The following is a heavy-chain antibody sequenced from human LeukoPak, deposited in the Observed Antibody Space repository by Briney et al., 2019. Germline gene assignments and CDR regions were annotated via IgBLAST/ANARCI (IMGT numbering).Heavy chain of an antibody. V-gene: IGHV3-30*03. CDR3: ARRGYSGYVDY. CDR2: ISYDGSNK. CDR1: GFTFSSYG. J-gene: IGHJ4*02. Sequence: GGSLRLSCAASGFTFSSYGMHWVRQAPGKGLEWVAVISYDGSNKYYADSVKGRFTISRDNSKNTLYLQMNSLRAEDTAVYYSARRGYSGYVDYWGQGTLVTVSS. D-gene: IGHD5-12*01.